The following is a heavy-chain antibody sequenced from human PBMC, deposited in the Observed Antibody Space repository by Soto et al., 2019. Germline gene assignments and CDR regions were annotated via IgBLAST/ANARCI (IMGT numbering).Heavy chain of an antibody. Sequence: PLETLSLTCTVSGGSISSYYWSWIRQPPGKGLEWIGYIYYSGSTNYNPSLKSRVTISVDTSKNQFSLKLSSVTAADTAVYYCARDLSGSGSYWFDPWGQGTLVTVSS. D-gene: IGHD3-10*01. J-gene: IGHJ5*02. V-gene: IGHV4-59*01. CDR3: ARDLSGSGSYWFDP. CDR1: GGSISSYY. CDR2: IYYSGST.